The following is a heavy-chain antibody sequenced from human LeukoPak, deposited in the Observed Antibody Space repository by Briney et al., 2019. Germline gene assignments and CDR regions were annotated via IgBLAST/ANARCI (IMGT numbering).Heavy chain of an antibody. D-gene: IGHD2-8*01. CDR3: ARDLYGGSNNWFDP. CDR2: IYTSGST. J-gene: IGHJ5*02. Sequence: SETLSLTCTVSGGSLSSYYWSWIWQPAGKGLEWIGRIYTSGSTNYNPSLKRRVTMSVDTSKNHFSLKLSSVTAADTAVYYCARDLYGGSNNWFDPWGQGTLVTVSS. CDR1: GGSLSSYY. V-gene: IGHV4-4*07.